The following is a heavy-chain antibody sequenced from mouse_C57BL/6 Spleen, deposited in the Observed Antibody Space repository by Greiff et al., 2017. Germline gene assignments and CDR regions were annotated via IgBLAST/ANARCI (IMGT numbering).Heavy chain of an antibody. CDR2: INPSSGYT. J-gene: IGHJ3*01. V-gene: IGHV1-4*01. CDR1: GYTFTSYT. CDR3: AREDDYGFAY. Sequence: QVQLKQSGAELARPGASVKMSCKASGYTFTSYTMHWVKQRPGQGLEWIGYINPSSGYTKYNQKFKDKATLTADKSSSTAYMQLSSLTSEASAVYYCAREDDYGFAYWGQGTLVTVSA. D-gene: IGHD2-4*01.